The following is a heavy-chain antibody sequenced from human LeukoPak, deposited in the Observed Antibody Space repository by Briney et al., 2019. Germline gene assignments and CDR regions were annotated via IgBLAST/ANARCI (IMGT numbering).Heavy chain of an antibody. Sequence: GGSLRLSCEPSGFPFSSYWMLWVRQAPGKGLVWVSRISGDGTIKTYADFVRGRFTISRDNTKNILYLQMNSLKVEDTATYFCSRSQFDYWGQGVLVTVSS. CDR3: SRSQFDY. CDR2: ISGDGTIK. J-gene: IGHJ4*02. CDR1: GFPFSSYW. V-gene: IGHV3-74*03.